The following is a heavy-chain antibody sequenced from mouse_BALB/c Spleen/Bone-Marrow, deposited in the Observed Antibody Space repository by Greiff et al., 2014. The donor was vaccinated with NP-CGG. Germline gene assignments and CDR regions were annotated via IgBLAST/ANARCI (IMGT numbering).Heavy chain of an antibody. CDR2: INPYNDGT. V-gene: IGHV1-14*01. CDR3: ARRGFDEGYYAMDY. CDR1: GYTFTSYV. Sequence: EVQLQQSGPELVKPGASVKMSCKASGYTFTSYVMHWVKQKPGQGLEWIGYINPYNDGTKYNEKFKGKATLTSDKSSSTAYMELGSLTSEDSAVYYCARRGFDEGYYAMDYWGQGTSVTVSS. J-gene: IGHJ4*01.